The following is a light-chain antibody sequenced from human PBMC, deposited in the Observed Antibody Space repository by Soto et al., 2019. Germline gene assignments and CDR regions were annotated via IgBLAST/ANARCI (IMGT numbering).Light chain of an antibody. CDR3: SSYTSGGAG. J-gene: IGLJ2*01. Sequence: QSVLTQPASVSGSPGPSITISCTGTSSDVGGYTYVSWYQHHPRKDPKLMIYDVNNRPSGVSNRFSGSKSGNTASLTISGLQAEDEADYYCSSYTSGGAGFGGGSKRTVL. CDR1: SSDVGGYTY. CDR2: DVN. V-gene: IGLV2-14*03.